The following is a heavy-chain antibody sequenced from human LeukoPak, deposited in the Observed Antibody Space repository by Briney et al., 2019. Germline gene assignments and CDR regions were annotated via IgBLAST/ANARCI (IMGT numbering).Heavy chain of an antibody. CDR1: GDSVSSNSAA. CDR2: TYYRSKWYN. V-gene: IGHV6-1*01. Sequence: SQTLSLTCAISGDSVSSNSAAWHWIRPSPSRGLEWLGRTYYRSKWYNDYAVSVKSRIAINSDTSKNQFSLQLNSVTPEDTAVYYCAKGGVSFDYWGQGTLVTVSS. J-gene: IGHJ4*02. CDR3: AKGGVSFDY. D-gene: IGHD2/OR15-2a*01.